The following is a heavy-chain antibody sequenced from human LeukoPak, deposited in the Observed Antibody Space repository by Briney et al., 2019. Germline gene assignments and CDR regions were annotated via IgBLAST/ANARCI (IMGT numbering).Heavy chain of an antibody. Sequence: SETLSLTCTVSGGSISSSSYYWGWIRQPPRKGLDWIGIIYYSGSTYYNPSLKSRVTISVDTSKNQFSLKLTSVTAADTAVYYCARPVGLVVVAARGSRWFDPWCQGTLVTVSS. CDR1: GGSISSSSYY. D-gene: IGHD2-15*01. V-gene: IGHV4-39*01. CDR3: ARPVGLVVVAARGSRWFDP. J-gene: IGHJ5*02. CDR2: IYYSGST.